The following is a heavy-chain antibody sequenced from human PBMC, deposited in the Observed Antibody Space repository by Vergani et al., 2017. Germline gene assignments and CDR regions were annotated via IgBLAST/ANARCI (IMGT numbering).Heavy chain of an antibody. CDR3: AKVERGYSGYELYYYYGMDV. J-gene: IGHJ6*02. V-gene: IGHV3-48*04. CDR2: ISSSSSTI. Sequence: VQLVESGGGVVQPGRSLRLSCAASGFTFSSYGMHWVRQAPGKGLEWVSYISSSSSTIYYADSVKGRFTISRDNAKNSLYLQMNSLRAEDTAVYYCAKVERGYSGYELYYYYGMDVWGQGTTVTVSS. D-gene: IGHD5-12*01. CDR1: GFTFSSYG.